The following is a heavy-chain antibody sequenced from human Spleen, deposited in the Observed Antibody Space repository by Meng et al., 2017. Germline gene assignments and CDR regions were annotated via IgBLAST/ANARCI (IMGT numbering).Heavy chain of an antibody. J-gene: IGHJ4*02. Sequence: GGSLRLSCAASGFTFDDFAMHWVRQAPGKGLEWVSGISWNSGSMGYADSVKGRFTISRDNAKNSLYLQMNSLRAEDTALYHCAKDTSGGNSGLFDYWAQGPLAT. CDR1: GFTFDDFA. V-gene: IGHV3-9*01. CDR3: AKDTSGGNSGLFDY. D-gene: IGHD4-23*01. CDR2: ISWNSGSM.